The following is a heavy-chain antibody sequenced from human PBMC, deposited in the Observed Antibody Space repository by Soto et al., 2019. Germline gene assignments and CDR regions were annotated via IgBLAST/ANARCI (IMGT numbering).Heavy chain of an antibody. J-gene: IGHJ4*02. CDR2: ISYDGSNK. CDR1: GFTFSSYG. D-gene: IGHD3-22*01. CDR3: AKGGYYDSSGYYLSGGDY. V-gene: IGHV3-30*18. Sequence: QVQLVESGGGVVQPGRSLRLSCAASGFTFSSYGMHWVRQAPGKGLEWVAVISYDGSNKYYADSVKGRFTISRDNSKNALYLQMNSPRAEDTAVYYCAKGGYYDSSGYYLSGGDYWGQGTLVTVSS.